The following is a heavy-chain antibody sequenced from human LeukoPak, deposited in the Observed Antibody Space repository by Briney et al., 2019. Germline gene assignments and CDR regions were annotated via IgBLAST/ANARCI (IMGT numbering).Heavy chain of an antibody. Sequence: GGSLRLSCAASGFTFRNYWMHWVRQAPGKGLVWVSRINTDGSSTSYADSVKGRITISRDNAKNTLYLQLNSLRAEDSALYYCARERLYGLDVWGQGTTVTVSS. CDR1: GFTFRNYW. V-gene: IGHV3-74*01. J-gene: IGHJ6*02. CDR2: INTDGSST. CDR3: ARERLYGLDV.